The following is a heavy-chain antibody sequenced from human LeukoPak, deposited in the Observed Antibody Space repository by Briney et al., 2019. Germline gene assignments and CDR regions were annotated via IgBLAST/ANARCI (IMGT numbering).Heavy chain of an antibody. CDR2: ISSSGSTI. J-gene: IGHJ6*04. V-gene: IGHV3-48*03. CDR3: AELGFTMVGGV. D-gene: IGHD3-10*02. Sequence: GGSLRLSCAASGFTFSSYEMNWVRQAPGKGLEWVSYISSSGSTIYYADSVKGRFTISRDNAKNSLYLQMNSLRAEDTAVYYCAELGFTMVGGVWGKGTTVTISS. CDR1: GFTFSSYE.